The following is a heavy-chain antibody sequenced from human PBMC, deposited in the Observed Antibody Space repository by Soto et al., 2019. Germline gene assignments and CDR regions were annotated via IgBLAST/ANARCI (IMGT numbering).Heavy chain of an antibody. J-gene: IGHJ4*02. D-gene: IGHD3-22*01. CDR1: GFIFSTYA. CDR2: ISYDGSRE. Sequence: GGSLRLSCEVSGFIFSTYAMHWVRQAPGKGLEWVAIISYDGSREYYADSVKGRFTISRDNSKNTLYLQMNSLRAEDTAVYYCAKIRKGLLRAIDYWGQGTLVTVSS. CDR3: AKIRKGLLRAIDY. V-gene: IGHV3-30-3*01.